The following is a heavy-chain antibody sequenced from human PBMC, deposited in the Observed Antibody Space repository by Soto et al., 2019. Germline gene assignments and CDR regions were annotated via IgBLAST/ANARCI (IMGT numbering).Heavy chain of an antibody. D-gene: IGHD1-26*01. Sequence: QMQLVQSGAEVKKTGSSVTVSCKALGNTFTYRYLHWVRQAPGQALEWMGRITPFSGDVHYAQKFQERVTITRDRSINTAYMQMSSLRSEDTAMYFCAGGGAGSGPFTWELPDHWGQGTLVTVSS. CDR3: AGGGAGSGPFTWELPDH. CDR2: ITPFSGDV. J-gene: IGHJ4*02. CDR1: GNTFTYRY. V-gene: IGHV1-45*02.